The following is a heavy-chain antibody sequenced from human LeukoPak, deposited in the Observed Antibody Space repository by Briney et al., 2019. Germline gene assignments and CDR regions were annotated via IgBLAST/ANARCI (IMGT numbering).Heavy chain of an antibody. J-gene: IGHJ4*02. V-gene: IGHV3-7*01. CDR1: GFTFSSYW. D-gene: IGHD4-17*01. CDR2: IKQDGSEK. Sequence: GGSLRLSCAASGFTFSSYWMSWVRQAPGKGLEWVANIKQDGSEKYYVDSVKGRFTISRDNAKNSLYLQMNSLRAEDTAVYYCARGEPLWDYGIFDYWGQGTLVTVSS. CDR3: ARGEPLWDYGIFDY.